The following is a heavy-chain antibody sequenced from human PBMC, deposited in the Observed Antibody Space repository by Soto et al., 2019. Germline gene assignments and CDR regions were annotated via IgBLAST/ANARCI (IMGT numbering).Heavy chain of an antibody. Sequence: QLQLQESGSGRVKPSQTLSLTCSVSVGSISSGGYSWSWIRQPPGKGLEWIGYIYYGSTYYNPSLKRRVTISVDRSKTQFSLKLSSVTAADTAVYYCARPPDIWGKGTMVTVSS. CDR3: ARPPDI. V-gene: IGHV4-30-2*01. CDR2: IYYGST. CDR1: VGSISSGGYS. J-gene: IGHJ3*02.